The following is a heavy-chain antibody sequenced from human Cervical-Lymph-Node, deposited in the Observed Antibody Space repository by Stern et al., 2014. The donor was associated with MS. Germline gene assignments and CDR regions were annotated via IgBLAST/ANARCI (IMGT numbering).Heavy chain of an antibody. D-gene: IGHD5-24*01. J-gene: IGHJ2*01. CDR3: ARDRGDGLFDL. CDR2: IGTAGDT. V-gene: IGHV3-13*01. CDR1: GFTFSSYD. Sequence: EVQLVQSGGGLVQPGGSLRLSCAASGFTFSSYDMHWVRQATGTGLEWVSAIGTAGDTYYPGSVKGRFTISRENAKNSLYLQMNSLRAGDTAVYYCARDRGDGLFDLWGRGTLVTVSS.